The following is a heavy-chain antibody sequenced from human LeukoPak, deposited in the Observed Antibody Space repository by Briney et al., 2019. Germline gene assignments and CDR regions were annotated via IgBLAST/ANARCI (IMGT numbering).Heavy chain of an antibody. CDR2: IYPGDSDT. CDR3: ARQREVYFDY. CDR1: GYSFTSYW. J-gene: IGHJ4*02. D-gene: IGHD1-26*01. V-gene: IGHV5-51*01. Sequence: GESLGISCKGSGYSFTSYWIGWVGQMPGKGLEWMGIIYPGDSDTRYSPSFQGQVTISADKSISTAYLQSSSLKASHTAMYYCARQREVYFDYWGQGTLVTVSS.